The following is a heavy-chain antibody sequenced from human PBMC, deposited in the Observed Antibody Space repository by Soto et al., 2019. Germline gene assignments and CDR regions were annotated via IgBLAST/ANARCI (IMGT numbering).Heavy chain of an antibody. Sequence: QVQLQESGPGLVKPSQTLSLPCTVSGASITSGGYYWSWIRQHPGKGLEWIGYIYYSGSPYYNPSLKSRVTISVDTSKNQFSLRLSSVTAADTAVYYCAGMYSGSPGGTLRYWGQGTLVTVSS. CDR1: GASITSGGYY. CDR3: AGMYSGSPGGTLRY. D-gene: IGHD1-26*01. J-gene: IGHJ4*02. V-gene: IGHV4-31*03. CDR2: IYYSGSP.